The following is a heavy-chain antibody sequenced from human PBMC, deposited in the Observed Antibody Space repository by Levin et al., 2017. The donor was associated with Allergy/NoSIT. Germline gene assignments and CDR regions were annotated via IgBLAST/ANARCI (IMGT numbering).Heavy chain of an antibody. CDR3: ATWGLTVTFGYYAMDV. V-gene: IGHV3-30*03. CDR2: ISSDGSNK. D-gene: IGHD4-17*01. Sequence: GGSLRLSCAASGFTFSSYGMHWVRQAPGKGLEWVAVISSDGSNKYYADSVKGRFTISRDNSKNTLYLQMNSLRAEDTAVYYCATWGLTVTFGYYAMDVWGQGTTVTVSS. CDR1: GFTFSSYG. J-gene: IGHJ6*02.